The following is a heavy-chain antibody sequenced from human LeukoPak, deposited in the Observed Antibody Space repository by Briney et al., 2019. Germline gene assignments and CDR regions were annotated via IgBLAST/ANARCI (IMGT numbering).Heavy chain of an antibody. CDR2: IYHSGST. D-gene: IGHD3-3*01. CDR3: ARMNFWSGYYYYYYYYMDV. CDR1: GYSISSGYY. Sequence: SETLSLXCAVSGYSISSGYYWGWIRQPPGKGLEWIGSIYHSGSTYYNPSLKSRVTISVDTSKNQFSLKLSSVTAADTAVYYCARMNFWSGYYYYYYYYMDVWGKGTTVTVSS. V-gene: IGHV4-38-2*01. J-gene: IGHJ6*03.